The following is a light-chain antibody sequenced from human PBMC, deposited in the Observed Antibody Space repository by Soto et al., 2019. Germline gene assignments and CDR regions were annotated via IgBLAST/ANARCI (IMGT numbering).Light chain of an antibody. J-gene: IGKJ1*01. CDR2: RAS. Sequence: EIVMTQSPATLSVSPGEGATLSCRASQSVSSNLAWYQQRPGQAPRLLIYRASTRATGVPVRFSGSGSGTEFTLTISSLQSEDFAVYYCQQCDDWPRTFGQGT. CDR1: QSVSSN. V-gene: IGKV3-15*01. CDR3: QQCDDWPRT.